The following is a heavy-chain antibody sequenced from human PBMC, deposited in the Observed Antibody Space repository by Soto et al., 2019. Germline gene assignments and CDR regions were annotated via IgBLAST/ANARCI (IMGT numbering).Heavy chain of an antibody. CDR1: GGTFSSYA. J-gene: IGHJ3*02. Sequence: SVKVSCKASGGTFSSYAISWVRQAPGQGLEWMGGIIPIFGTANYAQKFQGRVTITADESTSTAYMELSSLRSEDTAVYYCARTPDPGPSAAFDIWGQGTMVTVS. CDR3: ARTPDPGPSAAFDI. D-gene: IGHD2-2*01. CDR2: IIPIFGTA. V-gene: IGHV1-69*13.